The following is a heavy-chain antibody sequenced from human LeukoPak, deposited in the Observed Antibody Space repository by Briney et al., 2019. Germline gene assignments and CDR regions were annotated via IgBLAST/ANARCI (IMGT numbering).Heavy chain of an antibody. J-gene: IGHJ4*02. D-gene: IGHD5-18*01. Sequence: PSETLSLTCTVSGGSISSYYWSWIRQPPGKGLEWIGYIYYSGSTNYNPSLKSRVTISVDTSKNQFSLKLSSVTAADTAVYYCARDRGSYGYRFDYWGQGTLVTVSS. CDR2: IYYSGST. CDR1: GGSISSYY. CDR3: ARDRGSYGYRFDY. V-gene: IGHV4-59*12.